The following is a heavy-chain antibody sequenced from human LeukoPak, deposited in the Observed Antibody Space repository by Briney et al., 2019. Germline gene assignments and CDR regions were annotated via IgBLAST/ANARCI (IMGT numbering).Heavy chain of an antibody. V-gene: IGHV3-23*01. D-gene: IGHD6-13*01. CDR2: ISGSGVST. J-gene: IGHJ4*02. Sequence: GGSLRLSCAASGFTFSSYAMNWVRQAPGKGLEWVSGISGSGVSTFYADSVKGRFTISRDNSKNTLYLQMNSLRAEDTAVYYCAKGASTWFYFDYWGQGTLVTVSP. CDR3: AKGASTWFYFDY. CDR1: GFTFSSYA.